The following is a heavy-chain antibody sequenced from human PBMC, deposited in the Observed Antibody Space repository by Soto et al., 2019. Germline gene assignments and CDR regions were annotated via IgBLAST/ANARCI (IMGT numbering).Heavy chain of an antibody. J-gene: IGHJ3*02. CDR3: ASEPSRTRDAFDI. Sequence: ASVKVSCKASGYTFTSYYMHWVRQAPGQGLEWMGIINPSGGSTSYAQKFQGRVTMTRDTSTSTVYMELSSLRSEDTAVDYCASEPSRTRDAFDIWGQGTLVTVSS. CDR2: INPSGGST. CDR1: GYTFTSYY. V-gene: IGHV1-46*01. D-gene: IGHD2-2*01.